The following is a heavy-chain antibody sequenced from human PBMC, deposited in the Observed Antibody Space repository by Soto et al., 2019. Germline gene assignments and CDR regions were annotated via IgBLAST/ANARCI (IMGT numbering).Heavy chain of an antibody. CDR3: ARWNYDSSGRRFDY. CDR2: IYYSGST. Sequence: QVQLQESGPGLVKPSETLSLTCTVSGGSVNSGSYYWTWIRQPPGKGLEWIGYIYYSGSTNYNPSPKSRVTISVDTSKDQFSLKVSSVTAADTAVYYCARWNYDSSGRRFDYWGQGTLVTVSS. D-gene: IGHD3-22*01. V-gene: IGHV4-61*01. J-gene: IGHJ4*02. CDR1: GGSVNSGSYY.